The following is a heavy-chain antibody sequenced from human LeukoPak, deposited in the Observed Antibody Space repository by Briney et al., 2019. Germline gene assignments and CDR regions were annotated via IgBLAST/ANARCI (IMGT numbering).Heavy chain of an antibody. CDR3: AKVDQEYHGSGSSFDY. CDR1: GFIFSTYA. V-gene: IGHV3-23*01. J-gene: IGHJ4*02. D-gene: IGHD3-10*01. Sequence: PGGSLRLSCAASGFIFSTYAMSWVCQAPGQGLEWVSVFSGSGGSTYYADSVKGRFTISRDNSKDTLYLQMNSLRAEDTAVYYCAKVDQEYHGSGSSFDYWGQGTLVTVSS. CDR2: FSGSGGST.